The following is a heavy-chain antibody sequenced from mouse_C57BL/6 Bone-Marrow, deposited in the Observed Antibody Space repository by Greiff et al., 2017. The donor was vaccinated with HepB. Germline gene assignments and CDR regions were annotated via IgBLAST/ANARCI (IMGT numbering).Heavy chain of an antibody. CDR3: ARWGCLRRNWYFDV. Sequence: QVQLQQSGPELVKPGASVKISCKASGFAFSSSWMNWVKQRPGKGLEWIGRIYPGDGDTNDNGKFTGKATLTADKSSSTAYMQLSSLTSGDSAVYCCARWGCLRRNWYFDVWGTGTTVTVSS. CDR2: IYPGDGDT. J-gene: IGHJ1*03. CDR1: GFAFSSSW. V-gene: IGHV1-82*01. D-gene: IGHD2-2*01.